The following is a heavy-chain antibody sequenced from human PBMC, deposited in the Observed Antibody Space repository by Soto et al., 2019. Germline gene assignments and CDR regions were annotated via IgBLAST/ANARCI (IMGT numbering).Heavy chain of an antibody. CDR3: ARIYRRDGNKYADY. D-gene: IGHD3-16*02. CDR1: EFTFSSFN. J-gene: IGHJ4*02. CDR2: ISASSTTV. Sequence: GGSLRLSCAASEFTFSSFNMHWVRQAPGKGLEWVSYISASSTTVYYGDSVKGRFTIPRDNAKNSLYLQMNSLRDEDTAVYYCARIYRRDGNKYADYWGQGTLVTVSS. V-gene: IGHV3-48*02.